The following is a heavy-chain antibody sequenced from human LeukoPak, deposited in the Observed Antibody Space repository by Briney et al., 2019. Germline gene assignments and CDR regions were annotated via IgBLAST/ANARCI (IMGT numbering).Heavy chain of an antibody. CDR3: ARRGGSTGWGAFDV. Sequence: GGSLRLSCAASGFTFSGYTMNWVRQAPDKGLEWVSSIRGSGDNTFYADSVKGRFTISSDNSKNALYLQMNSLSREDTAVYYCARRGGSTGWGAFDVWGHGTMVTVSS. CDR1: GFTFSGYT. D-gene: IGHD6-19*01. J-gene: IGHJ3*01. CDR2: IRGSGDNT. V-gene: IGHV3-23*01.